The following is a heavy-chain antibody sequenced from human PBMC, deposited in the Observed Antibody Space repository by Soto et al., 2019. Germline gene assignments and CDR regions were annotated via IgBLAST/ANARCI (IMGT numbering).Heavy chain of an antibody. CDR2: ISSNGVST. CDR1: GFTFSSYA. V-gene: IGHV3-64D*06. Sequence: GGSLRLSCSVLGFTFSSYAMHWVRQAPGKGLQYVSSISSNGVSTYYADSVKGRFTISRDNSKNTLYLQMSSLRVEDTAVYYCVKDRYVDYWGQGTLVTVSS. CDR3: VKDRYVDY. J-gene: IGHJ4*02.